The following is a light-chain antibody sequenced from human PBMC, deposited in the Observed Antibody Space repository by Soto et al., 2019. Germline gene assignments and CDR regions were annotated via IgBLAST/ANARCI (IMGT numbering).Light chain of an antibody. Sequence: QSVLAHPPSASGFPGQSVTISCPGTSSYVGYYDYVSWYQQHPGKAPKLVIYEVTKRPSGVPDRVSASKSGNTASLTVSGLRAEDEADYYCSSYAGSNNFVFGSGTKVTV. CDR3: SSYAGSNNFV. CDR1: SSYVGYYDY. V-gene: IGLV2-8*01. CDR2: EVT. J-gene: IGLJ1*01.